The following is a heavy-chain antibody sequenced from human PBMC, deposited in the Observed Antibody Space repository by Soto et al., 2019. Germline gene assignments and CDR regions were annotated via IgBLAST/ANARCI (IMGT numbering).Heavy chain of an antibody. CDR3: AREQHFGAWFDP. CDR2: INPNGGGT. J-gene: IGHJ5*02. D-gene: IGHD3-3*02. V-gene: IGHV1-2*02. Sequence: APVKVSCKPSGYTFTANYIHLVREALGQGLEWLGWINPNGGGTNCAGNFQGRVSMSSYGSINKAYLELYTLRSDDTALYYCAREQHFGAWFDPGGQGTLVTVSS. CDR1: GYTFTANY.